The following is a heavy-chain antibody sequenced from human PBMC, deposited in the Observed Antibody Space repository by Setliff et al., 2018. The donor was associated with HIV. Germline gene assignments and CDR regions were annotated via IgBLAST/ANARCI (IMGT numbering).Heavy chain of an antibody. D-gene: IGHD3-3*01. J-gene: IGHJ6*03. CDR3: ARAPPRITIFGVVVSSDYYNYYMDV. V-gene: IGHV1-69*10. CDR1: GGTFSDFR. CDR2: ITPFVGIT. Sequence: SVKVSCKASGGTFSDFRITWVRQAPGQGLEWMGEITPFVGITNYAQKFQGRVTISADESTATAYIELSSLTSQDTAVYYCARAPPRITIFGVVVSSDYYNYYMDVWGKGTTVTVSS.